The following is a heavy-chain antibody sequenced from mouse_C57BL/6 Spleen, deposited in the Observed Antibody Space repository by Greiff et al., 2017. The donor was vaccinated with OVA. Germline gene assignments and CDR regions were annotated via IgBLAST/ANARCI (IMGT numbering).Heavy chain of an antibody. Sequence: QVQLKESGAELARPGASVKLSCKASGYTFTSYGISWVKQRTGQGLEWIGEIYPRSGNTYYNEKFKGKATLTADKSSSTAYMELRSLTSEDSAVYFCARSGGNYFAYWGQGTLVTVSA. D-gene: IGHD2-1*01. CDR2: IYPRSGNT. V-gene: IGHV1-81*01. J-gene: IGHJ3*01. CDR3: ARSGGNYFAY. CDR1: GYTFTSYG.